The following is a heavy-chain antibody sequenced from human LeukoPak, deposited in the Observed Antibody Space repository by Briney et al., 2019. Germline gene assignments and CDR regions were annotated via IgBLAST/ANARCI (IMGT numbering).Heavy chain of an antibody. Sequence: GGSLRLSCAASGFTFSDYYMSWIRQAPGKGLEWVSYISSSGSTIYYADSVKGRFTISRDNAKNSLYLQMNSLNTEDTAVYYCTRPAASDSLASAGNNNYFDYWGQGTLVTVSS. CDR1: GFTFSDYY. CDR3: TRPAASDSLASAGNNNYFDY. V-gene: IGHV3-11*01. D-gene: IGHD2-21*02. J-gene: IGHJ4*02. CDR2: ISSSGSTI.